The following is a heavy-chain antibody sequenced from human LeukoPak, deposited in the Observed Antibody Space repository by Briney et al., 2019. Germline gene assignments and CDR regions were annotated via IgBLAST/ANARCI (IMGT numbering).Heavy chain of an antibody. CDR3: AKQKKVVMNYYYGMDV. V-gene: IGHV3-23*01. CDR2: ISGSGGDT. Sequence: GGSLRLSCAASGFTLTNYAMNWVRQAPGKGLEGVSTISGSGGDTVYADSVRDRFTISRDNSKNTLYLQMDSLRAEDTAVYYCAKQKKVVMNYYYGMDVWGQGTTVTVSS. D-gene: IGHD4-23*01. CDR1: GFTLTNYA. J-gene: IGHJ6*02.